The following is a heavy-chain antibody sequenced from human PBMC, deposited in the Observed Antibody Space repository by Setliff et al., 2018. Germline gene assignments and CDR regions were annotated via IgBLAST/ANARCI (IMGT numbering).Heavy chain of an antibody. Sequence: GGSLRLSCAASGFTFSSYWMTWVRQAPGKGLEWVANIKQDGSERHYVDSVKGRFTISRDNAKNSLYLQITSLRAEDTAVYYCARGYPVTFDIWGQGKMVTVSS. CDR2: IKQDGSER. CDR1: GFTFSSYW. V-gene: IGHV3-7*01. D-gene: IGHD1-1*01. CDR3: ARGYPVTFDI. J-gene: IGHJ3*02.